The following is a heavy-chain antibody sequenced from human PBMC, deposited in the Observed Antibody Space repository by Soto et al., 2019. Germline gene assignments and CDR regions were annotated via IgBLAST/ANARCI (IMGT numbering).Heavy chain of an antibody. J-gene: IGHJ4*02. V-gene: IGHV4-30-4*01. D-gene: IGHD6-6*01. CDR2: IYYSGTT. CDR1: GDSISSGDYY. CDR3: ARAFRRYSSSRGPLEY. Sequence: SETLSLTCTVSGDSISSGDYYWSWVRQSPGMGLEWIGCIYYSGTTYYNPSLETRLTMSVDTSKNQFSLRLSSVTAADTAMYFCARAFRRYSSSRGPLEYWGRGTLVTVSS.